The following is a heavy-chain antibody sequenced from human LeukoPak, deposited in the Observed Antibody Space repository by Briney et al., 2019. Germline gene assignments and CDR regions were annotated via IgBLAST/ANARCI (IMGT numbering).Heavy chain of an antibody. D-gene: IGHD2-15*01. V-gene: IGHV3-7*01. CDR1: GFTFSSYW. J-gene: IGHJ6*03. CDR3: ARWHYQQYCSGGSCYYYYYYMDV. Sequence: PGGSLRLSCAASGFTFSSYWMSWVRQAPGKGLEWVANIKQDGSEKYYVDSVKGRFTISRDNAKNSLYLQMNSLRAEDTAVYYCARWHYQQYCSGGSCYYYYYYMDVWGKGTTVTVSS. CDR2: IKQDGSEK.